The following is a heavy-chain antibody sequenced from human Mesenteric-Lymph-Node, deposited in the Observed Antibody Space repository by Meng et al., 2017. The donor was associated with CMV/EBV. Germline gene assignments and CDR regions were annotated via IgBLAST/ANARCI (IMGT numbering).Heavy chain of an antibody. V-gene: IGHV3-30*02. D-gene: IGHD4-23*01. Sequence: GGSLRLSCAASGFTLSSYGMHWVRQAPGKGLEWVAFIGFDGSNEHYADSVKGRFTISRDNSKNTLYLQMNSLRAEDTAVYYCAREQDGGNSFEHWGPGTLVTVSS. CDR3: AREQDGGNSFEH. CDR1: GFTLSSYG. CDR2: IGFDGSNE. J-gene: IGHJ4*02.